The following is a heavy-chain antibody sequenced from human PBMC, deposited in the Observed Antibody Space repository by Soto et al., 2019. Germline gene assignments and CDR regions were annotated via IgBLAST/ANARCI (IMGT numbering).Heavy chain of an antibody. V-gene: IGHV2-70*04. D-gene: IGHD3-22*01. CDR2: IDWDGDI. Sequence: ESGPTLVNPTQPLTLTCTFSGFSLSASGMRVNWIRQPPGKALEWLARIDWDGDIFYSTSLKTRLTISKDTSKNQVVLTMTSMDPVDTATYYCARMTPDSSGLFDYWGQGTPVNVSS. CDR3: ARMTPDSSGLFDY. J-gene: IGHJ4*02. CDR1: GFSLSASGMR.